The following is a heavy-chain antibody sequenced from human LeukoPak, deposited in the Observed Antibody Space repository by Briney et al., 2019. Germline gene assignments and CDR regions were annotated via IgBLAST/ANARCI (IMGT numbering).Heavy chain of an antibody. CDR3: AKEGYVGQDYMDV. Sequence: GGSLRLSCAASGFTFTSYAMSWVRQAPGKGLEWVSVISGGGSSTYYADSVKGRFTISRDNSKNTLYLQMNSLRAEDTAVYYCAKEGYVGQDYMDVWGKGTTVTVSS. V-gene: IGHV3-23*01. CDR1: GFTFTSYA. CDR2: ISGGGSST. D-gene: IGHD4-23*01. J-gene: IGHJ6*03.